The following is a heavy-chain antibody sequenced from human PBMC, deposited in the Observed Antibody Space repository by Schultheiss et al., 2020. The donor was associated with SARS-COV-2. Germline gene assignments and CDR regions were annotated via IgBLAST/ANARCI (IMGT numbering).Heavy chain of an antibody. CDR1: GGSFSNYF. D-gene: IGHD3-3*01. CDR2: INHSGST. Sequence: SQTLSLTCAVYGGSFSNYFWNWIRQPPGKGLEWIGEINHSGSTNYNPSLKSRVTISVDTSKNQFSLKLNSVTAADTAVYYCARDQVWADFWSGQGYFDYWGQGTLVTVSS. J-gene: IGHJ4*02. V-gene: IGHV4-34*01. CDR3: ARDQVWADFWSGQGYFDY.